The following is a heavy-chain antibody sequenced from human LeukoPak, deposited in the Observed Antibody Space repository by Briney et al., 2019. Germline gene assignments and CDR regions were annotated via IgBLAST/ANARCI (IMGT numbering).Heavy chain of an antibody. V-gene: IGHV4-59*12. Sequence: SETLSLTCTVSGGSISSYYWSWIRQPPGKGLEWIGYIYYSGSTNYNPSLKSRVTISVDTSKNQFSLKLSSVTAADTAVYYCARRLYYYGSGSYYNFGRHLSFDYWGQGTLVTVSS. CDR2: IYYSGST. J-gene: IGHJ4*02. D-gene: IGHD3-10*01. CDR1: GGSISSYY. CDR3: ARRLYYYGSGSYYNFGRHLSFDY.